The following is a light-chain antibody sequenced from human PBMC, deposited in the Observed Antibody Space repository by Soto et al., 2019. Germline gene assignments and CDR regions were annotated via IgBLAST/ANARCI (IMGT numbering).Light chain of an antibody. CDR2: EVS. Sequence: QSVLTQPASVSGSPGQSITISCTGTSSDVGGYNYVSWYQQHPGKAPKLMIYEVSNRPSGVSNRFSGSKSGNTASLTISGLQAEDEADYYCSSYTSSSTLEDVVFGGGTQLPVL. CDR3: SSYTSSSTLEDVV. J-gene: IGLJ2*01. V-gene: IGLV2-14*01. CDR1: SSDVGGYNY.